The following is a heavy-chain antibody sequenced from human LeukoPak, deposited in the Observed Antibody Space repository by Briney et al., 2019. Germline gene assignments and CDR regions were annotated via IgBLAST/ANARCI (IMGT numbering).Heavy chain of an antibody. D-gene: IGHD2-8*02. CDR3: ARAQWFMGQLDY. V-gene: IGHV3-30*01. J-gene: IGHJ4*02. CDR2: ISYDGSNK. CDR1: GFTFSSYA. Sequence: PGGSLRLSCAASGFTFSSYAMHWVRQAPGKGLEWVAVISYDGSNKYYADSVKGRFTISRDNSKNTLYLQMNSLRAEDTAVYYCARAQWFMGQLDYWGQGTLVTVSS.